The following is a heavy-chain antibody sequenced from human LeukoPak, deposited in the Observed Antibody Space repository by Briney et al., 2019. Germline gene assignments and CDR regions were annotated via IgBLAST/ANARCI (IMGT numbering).Heavy chain of an antibody. CDR2: ITTRSTTT. V-gene: IGHV3-48*01. J-gene: IGHJ4*02. Sequence: PGGSLRLSSAAPGYNFSGFARNCARQAPGKGLEWVAYITTRSTTTLYADSVKGRFTVFRDNAKNSLYLQLSSLRAEDTAVYYWARGTTDYWDKGTLVAVSS. CDR3: ARGTTDY. CDR1: GYNFSGFA. D-gene: IGHD1-1*01.